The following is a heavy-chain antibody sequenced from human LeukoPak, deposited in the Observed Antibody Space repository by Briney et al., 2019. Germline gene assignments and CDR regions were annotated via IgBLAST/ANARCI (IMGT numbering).Heavy chain of an antibody. V-gene: IGHV3-23*01. D-gene: IGHD3-9*01. CDR2: VSGSGSST. CDR3: AKMNVLTGHYTPNFDF. Sequence: PGGSLRLSCAASGFTFSSYAMNWVRQAPRKGLEWVSVVSGSGSSTDYADSVKGRFTISRDNSKNTLYLQMSSLSAEDTAVYYCAKMNVLTGHYTPNFDFWGQGTLVTVSS. CDR1: GFTFSSYA. J-gene: IGHJ4*02.